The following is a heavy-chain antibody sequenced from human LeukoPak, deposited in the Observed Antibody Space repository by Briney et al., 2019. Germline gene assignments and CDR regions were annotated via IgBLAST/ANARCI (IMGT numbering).Heavy chain of an antibody. V-gene: IGHV3-53*01. CDR3: ARDNSAPKKYDSSGYLDY. CDR1: GFTVSSNY. J-gene: IGHJ4*02. Sequence: GGSLRLSCAASGFTVSSNYMSWVRQAPGKGLEWVSVIYSGGTIYYADSVKGRFTISRDNAKNSLYLQMNSLRAEDTAVYYCARDNSAPKKYDSSGYLDYWGQGTLVTVSS. CDR2: IYSGGTI. D-gene: IGHD3-22*01.